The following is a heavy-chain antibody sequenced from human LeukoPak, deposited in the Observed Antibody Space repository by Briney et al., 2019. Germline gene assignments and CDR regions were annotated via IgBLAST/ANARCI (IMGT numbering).Heavy chain of an antibody. CDR1: GFRVTGNY. Sequence: GGSLRLSCAASGFRVTGNYLNWVRQAPGMGLEWVSTIYSGGSTYYSESVKGRFTISRDNSKNTVYLQMNSLRLEDAAVYYCARDMLGFAYFDLWGRGTLVTVSS. V-gene: IGHV3-53*05. J-gene: IGHJ2*01. D-gene: IGHD3-10*02. CDR2: IYSGGST. CDR3: ARDMLGFAYFDL.